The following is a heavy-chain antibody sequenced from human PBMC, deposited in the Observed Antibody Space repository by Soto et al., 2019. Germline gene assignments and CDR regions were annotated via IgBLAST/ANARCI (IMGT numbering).Heavy chain of an antibody. CDR2: ISYHGSNK. V-gene: IGHV3-30-3*01. CDR3: GRCSNNCREFDY. D-gene: IGHD1-1*01. J-gene: IGHJ4*02. CDR1: GFTFSTSA. Sequence: GGSLRLSCAASGFTFSTSAMHWVRQAPGKGLEWVALISYHGSNKYYGDSVEGRFTISRDNSRSTVFLQMDSLRAEDTAAYYCGRCSNNCREFDYWGQGTLVTVSS.